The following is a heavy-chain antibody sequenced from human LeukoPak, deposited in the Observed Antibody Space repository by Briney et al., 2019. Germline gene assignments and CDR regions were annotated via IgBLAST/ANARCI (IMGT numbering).Heavy chain of an antibody. V-gene: IGHV4-59*01. J-gene: IGHJ4*02. CDR2: IYYSGST. D-gene: IGHD2-21*02. CDR1: GGSISSYY. Sequence: PSETLSLTCTVSGGSISSYYWSWIRQPPGKGLEWIGYIYYSGSTNYNPSLKSRVTISVDTSKNQFSLKLSSVTAADTAVYYCARNAYCGGDCYFPLFDYWGQGTLVTVSS. CDR3: ARNAYCGGDCYFPLFDY.